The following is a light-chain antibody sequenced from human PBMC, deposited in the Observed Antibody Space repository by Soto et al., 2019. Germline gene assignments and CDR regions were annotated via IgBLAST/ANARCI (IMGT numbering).Light chain of an antibody. J-gene: IGLJ3*02. CDR3: CSAGGYTV. CDR1: SSDVGGYNY. Sequence: QSALTQPRSVSGSPGQSVTISCTGTSSDVGGYNYVSWYQQHPGKAPKLMIYDVSTRPSGVPDRFSGSKSGNTSSLTISGLQAEDEADYSCCSAGGYTVFGGGTKLTVL. V-gene: IGLV2-11*01. CDR2: DVS.